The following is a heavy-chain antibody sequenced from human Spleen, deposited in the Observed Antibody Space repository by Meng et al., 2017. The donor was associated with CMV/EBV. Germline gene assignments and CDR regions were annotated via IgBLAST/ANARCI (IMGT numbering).Heavy chain of an antibody. D-gene: IGHD1-26*01. CDR3: ARHPGSYYYYAMDV. CDR1: GGSISSSSYF. V-gene: IGHV4-39*01. J-gene: IGHJ6*02. CDR2: IYYSGSP. Sequence: SETLSLTCTVSGGSISSSSYFWGWIRQPPGKGLGWIGRIYYSGSPSYNPSLKSRVTISVDTSKNQFSLKVSSVTAADTAVYYCARHPGSYYYYAMDVWGQGTTVTVSS.